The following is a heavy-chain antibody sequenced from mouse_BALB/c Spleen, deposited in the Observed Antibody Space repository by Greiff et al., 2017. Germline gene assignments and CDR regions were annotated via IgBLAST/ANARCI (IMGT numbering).Heavy chain of an antibody. CDR3: ARHGGESYSSGYGMDY. CDR2: ISSGGSYT. V-gene: IGHV5-6*01. D-gene: IGHD1-1*01. CDR1: GFTFSSYG. J-gene: IGHJ4*01. Sequence: EVQLVESGGDLVKPGGSLKLSCAASGFTFSSYGMSWVRQTPDKRLEWVATISSGGSYTYYPDSVKGRFTISRDNAKNTLYLQMSSLKSEDTAMYYCARHGGESYSSGYGMDYWGQGTSVTVSS.